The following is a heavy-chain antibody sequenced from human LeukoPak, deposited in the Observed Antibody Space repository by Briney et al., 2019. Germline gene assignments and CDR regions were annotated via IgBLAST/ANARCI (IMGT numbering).Heavy chain of an antibody. J-gene: IGHJ4*02. CDR2: IYSSGST. Sequence: PSETLSLTCTVSGGSIGGSGYFWAWIRQPPGKGLEWIGGIYSSGSTYFNPSLKSRVTMSVDAPKNQFSLKLSSVTAADTAVYYCARDRSSIGNFDCWGQGTLVTVSS. V-gene: IGHV4-39*07. CDR1: GGSIGGSGYF. D-gene: IGHD2-2*01. CDR3: ARDRSSIGNFDC.